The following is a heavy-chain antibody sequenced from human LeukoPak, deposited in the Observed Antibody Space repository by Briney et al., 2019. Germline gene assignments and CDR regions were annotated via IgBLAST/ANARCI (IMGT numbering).Heavy chain of an antibody. J-gene: IGHJ4*02. CDR3: ARVGIGGGSTRISRRFFFDY. CDR1: GGSISSYY. V-gene: IGHV4-59*01. Sequence: PSETLSLTCTVSGGSISSYYWSWIRQPPGKGLEWIGYIYYSGSTNYNPSLKSRVTISVDASKNQFSLKLSSVTAADTAVYYCARVGIGGGSTRISRRFFFDYWGQGTLVTVSS. D-gene: IGHD2/OR15-2a*01. CDR2: IYYSGST.